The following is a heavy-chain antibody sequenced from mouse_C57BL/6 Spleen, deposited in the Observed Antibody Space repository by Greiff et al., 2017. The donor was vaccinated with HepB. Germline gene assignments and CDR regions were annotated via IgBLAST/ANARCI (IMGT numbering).Heavy chain of an antibody. V-gene: IGHV1-19*01. CDR1: GYTFTDYY. CDR2: INPYNGGT. Sequence: EVQLQQSGPVLVKPGASVKMSCKASGYTFTDYYMNWVKQSHGKSLEWIGVINPYNGGTSYNQKFKCKATLTVDKSSSTAYMELNSLTSEDSAVYYCARKGDGYYVGYFDVWGTGTTVTVSS. CDR3: ARKGDGYYVGYFDV. J-gene: IGHJ1*03. D-gene: IGHD2-3*01.